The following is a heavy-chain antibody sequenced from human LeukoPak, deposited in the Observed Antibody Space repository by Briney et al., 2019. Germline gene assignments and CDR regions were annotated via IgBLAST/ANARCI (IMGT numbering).Heavy chain of an antibody. CDR1: GGSIRSYY. Sequence: PSETLSLTCTVSGGSIRSYYWSWIRQPPGKGLEWIGYMYYSGSTNYNPSLKSRVSISVDTSKNQFSLKLSSVTAADTAVYYCARDSHYYDSSGYGYYYYMDVWGKGTTVTVSS. CDR2: MYYSGST. CDR3: ARDSHYYDSSGYGYYYYMDV. D-gene: IGHD3-22*01. V-gene: IGHV4-59*12. J-gene: IGHJ6*03.